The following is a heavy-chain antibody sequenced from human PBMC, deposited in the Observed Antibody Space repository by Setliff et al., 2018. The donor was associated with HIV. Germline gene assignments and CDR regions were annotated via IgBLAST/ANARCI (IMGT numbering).Heavy chain of an antibody. CDR2: LNTDGSSI. D-gene: IGHD6-13*01. V-gene: IGHV3-74*01. CDR3: AMGGSNTWYSS. CDR1: GFTFSSYW. J-gene: IGHJ5*02. Sequence: GGSLRLSCVASGFTFSSYWMHWVRQAPGRGLMWISRLNTDGSSIDYADSAKGRFTFSRDNAKNTLYLQMNGLRADDTAVYYCAMGGSNTWYSSWGQGALVTVSS.